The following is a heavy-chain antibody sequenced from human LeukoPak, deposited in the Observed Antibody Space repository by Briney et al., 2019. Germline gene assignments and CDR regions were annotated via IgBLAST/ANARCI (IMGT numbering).Heavy chain of an antibody. J-gene: IGHJ4*02. CDR2: IKQDGSEK. D-gene: IGHD6-19*01. Sequence: GGSLRLSCAASGFTSSSYWMSWVRQAPGKGLEWVANIKQDGSEKYYVDSVKGRFTISRDNAKNSLYLQKNSLRAEDTAVYYCARDRGSSGWYEFDSWGQGTLVTVSS. V-gene: IGHV3-7*01. CDR3: ARDRGSSGWYEFDS. CDR1: GFTSSSYW.